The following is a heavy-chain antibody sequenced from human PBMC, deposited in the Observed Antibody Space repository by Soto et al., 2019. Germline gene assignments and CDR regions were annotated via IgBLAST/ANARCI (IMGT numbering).Heavy chain of an antibody. J-gene: IGHJ3*02. CDR1: GGSISSYY. Sequence: PSETLSLTCTASGGSISSYYWRWIRQPPRKGLEWIGYIYYSGSTNYNPSLKSRVTISVDTSKNQFSLKLSSVTAADTAVYYCARALILTGYYIPDAFDIWGEGTMVTLS. D-gene: IGHD3-9*01. CDR2: IYYSGST. CDR3: ARALILTGYYIPDAFDI. V-gene: IGHV4-59*01.